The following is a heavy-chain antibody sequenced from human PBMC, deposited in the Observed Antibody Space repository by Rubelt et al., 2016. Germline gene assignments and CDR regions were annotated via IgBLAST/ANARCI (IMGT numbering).Heavy chain of an antibody. J-gene: IGHJ6*02. V-gene: IGHV3-23*04. CDR2: ISASGNT. D-gene: IGHD2-2*01. Sequence: EIQLVQSGGGLVQPGGSLRLSCEVSGFTFVSFAMSWVRQAPGKGPEWISIISASGNTYYTDSVRGRCTISTDISKNTLYLQMNGLRGNDTAGYYCAKGRTATSKVYGLDIWGQGTTVTVSS. CDR1: GFTFVSFA. CDR3: AKGRTATSKVYGLDI.